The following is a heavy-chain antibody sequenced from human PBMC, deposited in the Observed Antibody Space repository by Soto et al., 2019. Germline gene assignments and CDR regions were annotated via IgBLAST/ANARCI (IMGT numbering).Heavy chain of an antibody. Sequence: ASVKVSCKASGYTFTSYGISWVRQAPGQGLEWMGWISAYNGNTNYAQKLQGRVTMTTDTSTSTAYMELRSLRSDDTAVYYCARDHGAWVRFLGGMDVWGQGTTVTVSS. V-gene: IGHV1-18*04. CDR2: ISAYNGNT. CDR3: ARDHGAWVRFLGGMDV. CDR1: GYTFTSYG. D-gene: IGHD3-3*01. J-gene: IGHJ6*02.